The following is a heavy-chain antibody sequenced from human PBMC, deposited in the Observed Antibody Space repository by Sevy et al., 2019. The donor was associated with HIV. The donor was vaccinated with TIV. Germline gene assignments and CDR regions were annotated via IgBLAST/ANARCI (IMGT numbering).Heavy chain of an antibody. CDR2: IVVGSGNT. CDR3: AANGGIAAAGTY. D-gene: IGHD6-13*01. J-gene: IGHJ4*02. CDR1: GFTFTSSA. Sequence: ASVKVSCKASGFTFTSSAVQWVRQARGQRLEWIGWIVVGSGNTNYAQKFQERVTITRDMSTSTAYMELSSLRSEDTAGYYCAANGGIAAAGTYWGQGTLVTVSS. V-gene: IGHV1-58*01.